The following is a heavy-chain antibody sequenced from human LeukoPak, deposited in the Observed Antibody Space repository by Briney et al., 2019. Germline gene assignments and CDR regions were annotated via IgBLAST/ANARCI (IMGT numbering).Heavy chain of an antibody. D-gene: IGHD3-10*01. CDR1: VGSFSGYY. V-gene: IGHV4-34*01. Sequence: SETLSLTCAVYVGSFSGYYWSWIRQPPGKGLEWIGEINHSGSTNYNSSLKSRVTISVDTSKNQFSLKLSSVAAADTAVYYCARGYYGSGSHCCHMDVWGKGTTITVS. J-gene: IGHJ6*03. CDR2: INHSGST. CDR3: ARGYYGSGSHCCHMDV.